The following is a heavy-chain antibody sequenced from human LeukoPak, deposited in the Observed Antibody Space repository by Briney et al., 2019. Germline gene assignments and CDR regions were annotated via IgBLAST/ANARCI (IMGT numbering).Heavy chain of an antibody. Sequence: SETLSLTCTVSGGSISSYYWSWIRQPAGKGLEWIGRIYTSGITNYNPSLKSRVTMSVDTSKNRFSLKLSSVTAADTAVYYCARDSGTTGEVKFDPWGQGTLVTVSS. D-gene: IGHD3-10*01. CDR1: GGSISSYY. V-gene: IGHV4-4*07. CDR2: IYTSGIT. J-gene: IGHJ5*02. CDR3: ARDSGTTGEVKFDP.